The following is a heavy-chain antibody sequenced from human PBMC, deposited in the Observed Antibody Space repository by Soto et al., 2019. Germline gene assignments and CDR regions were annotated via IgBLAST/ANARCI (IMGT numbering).Heavy chain of an antibody. D-gene: IGHD6-19*01. V-gene: IGHV4-39*01. Sequence: LSLTCTVSGGSISSSSYYWDWIRQPPGKGLEWIGSIYYNGGTYHNPSLKSRVTISVDTSRNQFSLKLSSVTAADTAVYYCARHGHRVSSGFDYWGQGTLVTVSS. J-gene: IGHJ4*02. CDR3: ARHGHRVSSGFDY. CDR1: GGSISSSSYY. CDR2: IYYNGGT.